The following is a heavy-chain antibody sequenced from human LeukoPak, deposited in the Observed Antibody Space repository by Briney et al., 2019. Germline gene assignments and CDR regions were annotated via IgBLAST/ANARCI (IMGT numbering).Heavy chain of an antibody. D-gene: IGHD5-18*01. CDR3: ATNPPDTAMGPFDY. J-gene: IGHJ4*02. CDR2: FDPEDGET. Sequence: ASVKVSCKVSGYTLTELSMHWVRQAPGKGLEWMGGFDPEDGETIYAQKFQGRVTMTEDTSTDTAYTELSSLRSEDTAVYYCATNPPDTAMGPFDYWGQGTLVTVSS. V-gene: IGHV1-24*01. CDR1: GYTLTELS.